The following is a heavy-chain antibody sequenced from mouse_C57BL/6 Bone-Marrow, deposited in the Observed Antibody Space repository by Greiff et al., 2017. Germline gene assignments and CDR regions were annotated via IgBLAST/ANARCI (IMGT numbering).Heavy chain of an antibody. CDR3: AIHYYGSSLFDF. J-gene: IGHJ2*01. CDR1: GYTFTSYW. V-gene: IGHV1-74*01. CDR2: IHPSDSDT. Sequence: QVHVKQPGAELVKPGASVKVSCKASGYTFTSYWMHWVKQRPGQGLEWIGRIHPSDSDTNYNQKFKGKATLTVDKSSSTAYMQLSILTSEDSAVYYCAIHYYGSSLFDFFGQGTTLTVSS. D-gene: IGHD1-1*01.